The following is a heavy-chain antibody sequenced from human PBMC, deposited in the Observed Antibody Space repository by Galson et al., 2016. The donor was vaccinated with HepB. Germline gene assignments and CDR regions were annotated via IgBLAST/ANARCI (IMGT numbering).Heavy chain of an antibody. V-gene: IGHV1-69*04. CDR2: SIPFLGIA. Sequence: SVKVSCKASGGTFSTYAISWVRQAPGQGLEWMGRSIPFLGIANYAQKFHGRVTITADISTSTAYMELSSLRSEDTAVDYCARGGGSGYLYYFDCWGQGTMVTVSS. J-gene: IGHJ4*02. CDR3: ARGGGSGYLYYFDC. D-gene: IGHD3-22*01. CDR1: GGTFSTYA.